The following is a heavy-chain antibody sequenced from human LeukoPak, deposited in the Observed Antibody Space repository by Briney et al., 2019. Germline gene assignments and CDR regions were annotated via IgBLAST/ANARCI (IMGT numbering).Heavy chain of an antibody. CDR3: AKHQLVCPYYFDY. V-gene: IGHV3-23*01. D-gene: IGHD1-1*01. CDR2: ISGSGDTT. J-gene: IGHJ4*02. Sequence: QAGGSLRLSCAASGFTFSSYAMGWVRQAPGKGLEWVSSISGSGDTTYYADSVKGRFTISRDNSKNTLYLRMNSLRAEDTAVYFCAKHQLVCPYYFDYWGQGTLVTVSS. CDR1: GFTFSSYA.